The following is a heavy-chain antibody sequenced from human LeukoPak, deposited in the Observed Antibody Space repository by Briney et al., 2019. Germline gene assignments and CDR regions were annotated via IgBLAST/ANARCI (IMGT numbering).Heavy chain of an antibody. Sequence: GGSLRLSCAASGFTFSSYAMSWVRQAPGKGLEWVSAISGSGGSTYYADSVKGRFTISRDNSKNTLYLQMNSLRAEDTAVYYCAKDKVVHLEWLLYSSFDYWGQGTLVTVSS. V-gene: IGHV3-23*01. J-gene: IGHJ4*02. D-gene: IGHD3-3*01. CDR1: GFTFSSYA. CDR2: ISGSGGST. CDR3: AKDKVVHLEWLLYSSFDY.